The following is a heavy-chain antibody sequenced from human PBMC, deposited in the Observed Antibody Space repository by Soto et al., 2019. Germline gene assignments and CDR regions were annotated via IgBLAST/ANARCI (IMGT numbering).Heavy chain of an antibody. CDR1: GGSISSGGYY. CDR2: IYYSGST. J-gene: IGHJ4*02. V-gene: IGHV4-31*03. CDR3: ARDMGSGYDPYFDY. D-gene: IGHD5-12*01. Sequence: QVQLQESGPGLVKPSQTLSLTCTVSGGSISSGGYYWSWIRQHPGKGLEWIGYIYYSGSTYYNPSRKSRVTIPVDTSKNQFSLKLSSVTAADTAVYYCARDMGSGYDPYFDYWGQGTLVTVSS.